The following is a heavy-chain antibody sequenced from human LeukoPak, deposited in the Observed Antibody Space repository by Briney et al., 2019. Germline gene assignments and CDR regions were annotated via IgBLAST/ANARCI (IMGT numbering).Heavy chain of an antibody. CDR3: AREGGDCSSTSCRPPHWFDP. CDR2: INPNSGGT. D-gene: IGHD2-2*01. J-gene: IGHJ5*02. V-gene: IGHV1-2*02. CDR1: GYTFTGYY. Sequence: ASVKVSCKASGYTFTGYYMNWVRQAPGQGLEWMGWINPNSGGTNYAQKFQGRVTMTRDTSISTAYMELSRLRSDDTAVYYCAREGGDCSSTSCRPPHWFDPWGQGTLVTVSS.